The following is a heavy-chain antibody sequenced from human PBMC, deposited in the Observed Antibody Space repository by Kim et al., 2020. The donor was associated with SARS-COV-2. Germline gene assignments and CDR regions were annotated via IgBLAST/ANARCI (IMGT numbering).Heavy chain of an antibody. D-gene: IGHD2-15*01. V-gene: IGHV4-31*03. CDR2: IYYSGST. CDR1: GGSISSGGYY. Sequence: SETLSLTCTVSGGSISSGGYYWSWIRQHPGKGLEWIGYIYYSGSTYYNPSLKSRVTISVDTSKNQFSLKLSSVTAADTAVYYCARDLRGLGYCSGGSCPRWYWFDPWGQGTLVTVSS. J-gene: IGHJ5*02. CDR3: ARDLRGLGYCSGGSCPRWYWFDP.